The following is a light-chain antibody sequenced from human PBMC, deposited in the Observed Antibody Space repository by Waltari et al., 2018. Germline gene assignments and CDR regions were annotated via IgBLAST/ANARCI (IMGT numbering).Light chain of an antibody. J-gene: IGKJ2*01. CDR3: QQYYSIPYT. Sequence: DIVMNPSPDPAAVSLGERATNNCKSSQSLLYNSNNKNYLAWYQLKPGQPPRLLIYWASTRESGVPDRFSGSGSGTDFTLTISSLQAEDVAVYYCQQYYSIPYTFGQGTKLEIK. CDR1: QSLLYNSNNKNY. CDR2: WAS. V-gene: IGKV4-1*01.